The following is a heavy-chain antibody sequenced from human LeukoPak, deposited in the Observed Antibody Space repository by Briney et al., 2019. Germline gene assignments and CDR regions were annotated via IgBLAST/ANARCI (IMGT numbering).Heavy chain of an antibody. D-gene: IGHD3-3*01. CDR3: AKWVDFWSGCSSYYYYYMDV. V-gene: IGHV3-30*02. Sequence: GGSLRLSCAASGFTFSSYGMHWVRQAPGKGLEWVAFIRYDGSNKYYADSVKGRFTISRDNSKNTLYLQMNGLRAEDTAVYYCAKWVDFWSGCSSYYYYYMDVWGKGTTVTVSS. CDR2: IRYDGSNK. J-gene: IGHJ6*03. CDR1: GFTFSSYG.